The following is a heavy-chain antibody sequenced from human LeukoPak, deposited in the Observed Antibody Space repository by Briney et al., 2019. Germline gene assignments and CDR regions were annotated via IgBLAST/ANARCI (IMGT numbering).Heavy chain of an antibody. CDR3: AAVGYRLQYYFDY. V-gene: IGHV1-46*01. D-gene: IGHD4-11*01. J-gene: IGHJ4*02. CDR2: INPSGGST. Sequence: ASVKVSCKASGYTFTSYYMHWVRQAPGQGLEWMGIINPSGGSTSYAQKFQGRVTMTRDTSTSTAYMELSSLRSEDTAVYYCAAVGYRLQYYFDYWGQGTLVTVSS. CDR1: GYTFTSYY.